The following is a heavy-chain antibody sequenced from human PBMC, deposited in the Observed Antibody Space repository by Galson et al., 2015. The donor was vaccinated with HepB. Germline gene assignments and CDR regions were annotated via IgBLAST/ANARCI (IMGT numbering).Heavy chain of an antibody. V-gene: IGHV3-11*01. CDR1: GFTFSDYY. D-gene: IGHD3-22*01. CDR3: ARDRDYYDSSGDAFDI. Sequence: SLRLSCAASGFTFSDYYMSWIRQAPGKGLEWVSYISSSGSTIYCADSVKGRFTISRDNAKNSLYLQMNSLRAEDTAVYYCARDRDYYDSSGDAFDIWGQGTMVTVSS. J-gene: IGHJ3*02. CDR2: ISSSGSTI.